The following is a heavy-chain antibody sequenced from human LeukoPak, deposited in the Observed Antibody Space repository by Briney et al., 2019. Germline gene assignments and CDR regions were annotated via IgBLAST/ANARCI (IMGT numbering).Heavy chain of an antibody. J-gene: IGHJ4*02. CDR1: GFTFSSYA. Sequence: PGGSLRLSCAASGFTFSSYAMHWVRQAPGKGLEWVAVISYDGSNKYYADSVKGRFTISRDNSKNTLYLQMNSLRAEDTAVYYCAKGRMVATFLFDYWGQGTLVTVSS. V-gene: IGHV3-30*04. CDR2: ISYDGSNK. D-gene: IGHD5-12*01. CDR3: AKGRMVATFLFDY.